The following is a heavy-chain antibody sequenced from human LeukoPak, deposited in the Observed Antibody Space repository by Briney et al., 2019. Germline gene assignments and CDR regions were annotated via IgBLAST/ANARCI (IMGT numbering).Heavy chain of an antibody. CDR1: GYTLTELS. Sequence: ASVKVSCKVSGYTLTELSMHWVRQAPGKGLEWMGGFDPEDGETIYAQKFQGRVTMTEDTSTDTDYMELSSLRPEDTAVYYCARDQMPITIFGVVTLGYYMDVWGKGATVTVSS. V-gene: IGHV1-24*01. D-gene: IGHD3-3*01. CDR3: ARDQMPITIFGVVTLGYYMDV. J-gene: IGHJ6*03. CDR2: FDPEDGET.